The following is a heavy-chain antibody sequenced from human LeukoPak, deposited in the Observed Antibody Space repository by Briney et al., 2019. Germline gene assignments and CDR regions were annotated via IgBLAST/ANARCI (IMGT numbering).Heavy chain of an antibody. J-gene: IGHJ3*02. Sequence: SETLSLTCTVSGGSISGSSYYWGWIRQSPGKGLEWIGEIYHSGSTNYNPSLKSRITISVDTSKNQFSLKLSSVTAADTAVYYCASTTVVRGDDAFDIWGQGTMVTVSS. D-gene: IGHD4-23*01. CDR1: GGSISGSSYY. V-gene: IGHV4-39*07. CDR3: ASTTVVRGDDAFDI. CDR2: IYHSGST.